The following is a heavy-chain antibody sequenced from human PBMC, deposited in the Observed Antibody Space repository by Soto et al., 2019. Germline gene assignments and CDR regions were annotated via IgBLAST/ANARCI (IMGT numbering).Heavy chain of an antibody. J-gene: IGHJ3*02. V-gene: IGHV4-59*08. CDR3: SRLGRDDYVWGSYRDAFDI. CDR1: GGSISSYY. CDR2: IYYSGST. Sequence: SETLSLTYTVSGGSISSYYWSWIRQPPGKGLEWIGYIYYSGSTNYNPSLKSRVTISVDTSKNQFSLKLSSVTAADTAVYYCSRLGRDDYVWGSYRDAFDIWGQGTMVTVSS. D-gene: IGHD3-16*02.